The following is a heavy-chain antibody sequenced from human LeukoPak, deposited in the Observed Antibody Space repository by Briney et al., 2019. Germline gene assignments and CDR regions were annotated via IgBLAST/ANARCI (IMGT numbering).Heavy chain of an antibody. CDR1: GYIFTGYY. CDR3: ARAGGYNPGAFDI. D-gene: IGHD5-24*01. CDR2: INPNSGGT. V-gene: IGHV1-2*02. Sequence: ASVKVSCKASGYIFTGYYMHWVRQAPGQGLEWMGWINPNSGGTNYAQKFQGRVTMTRDTSISTAYMELSRLRSDDTAVYYCARAGGYNPGAFDIWGQGTMVTVSS. J-gene: IGHJ3*02.